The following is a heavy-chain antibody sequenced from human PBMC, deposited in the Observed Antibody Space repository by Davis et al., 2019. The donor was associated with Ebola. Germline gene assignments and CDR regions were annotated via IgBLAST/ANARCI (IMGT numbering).Heavy chain of an antibody. D-gene: IGHD3-9*01. CDR1: GFTFSSYS. J-gene: IGHJ5*02. V-gene: IGHV3-48*01. Sequence: GESLKISCGASGFTFSSYSMNWVRQAPGKGLEWVSYISSSSSTIYYADSVKGRFTISRDNAKNSLYLQMNSLRAEDTAVYYCARSITIFLHEFDPWGQGTLVTVSS. CDR2: ISSSSSTI. CDR3: ARSITIFLHEFDP.